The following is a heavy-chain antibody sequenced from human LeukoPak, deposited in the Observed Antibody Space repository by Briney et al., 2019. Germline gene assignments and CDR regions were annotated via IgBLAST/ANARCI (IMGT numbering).Heavy chain of an antibody. Sequence: ASVKVSCKASGYTFSSYAMHWVRQAPGQRLEWMGWINAGNGNTKYSRKFQGRVTITRYTSASTAYMELSRLRSDDTAVYYCARAGITIFGVVTNYYYYMDVWGKGTTVTVSS. CDR1: GYTFSSYA. CDR2: INAGNGNT. D-gene: IGHD3-3*01. J-gene: IGHJ6*03. V-gene: IGHV1-3*01. CDR3: ARAGITIFGVVTNYYYYMDV.